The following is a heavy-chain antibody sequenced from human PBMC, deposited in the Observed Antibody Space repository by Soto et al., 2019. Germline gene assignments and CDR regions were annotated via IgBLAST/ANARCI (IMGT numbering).Heavy chain of an antibody. J-gene: IGHJ4*02. D-gene: IGHD3-16*01. CDR3: ARFKLGEDY. Sequence: QVQLVHSGAEVKKPGSSVKVSCRASGDTFTNYTITWVRQAPGQGLVWMGRLIPILGLANYAQKFRGRVTISADKSTTTAYMELRSLRSEDTAMYYCARFKLGEDYWGQGTLVTVSS. V-gene: IGHV1-69*02. CDR2: LIPILGLA. CDR1: GDTFTNYT.